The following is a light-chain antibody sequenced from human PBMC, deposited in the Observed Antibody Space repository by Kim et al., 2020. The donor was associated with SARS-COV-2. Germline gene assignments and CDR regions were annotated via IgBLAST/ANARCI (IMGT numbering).Light chain of an antibody. Sequence: GDRVPITCRASQSISSWLAWYQQKPGKAPRLLIYKASSLESGGPSRFSGSGSGTEFTLTISSLQPDDFATYYCQQYNSYPFGQGTRLEIK. V-gene: IGKV1-5*03. CDR1: QSISSW. CDR3: QQYNSYP. J-gene: IGKJ5*01. CDR2: KAS.